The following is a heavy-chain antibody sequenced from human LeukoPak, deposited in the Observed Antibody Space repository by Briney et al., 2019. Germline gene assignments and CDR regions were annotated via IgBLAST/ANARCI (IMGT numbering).Heavy chain of an antibody. CDR3: ARCGPFYRGPSEYYFDY. D-gene: IGHD4-23*01. CDR1: GYSFTSYY. CDR2: INPTTGST. Sequence: ASVKVSCKASGYSFTSYYIHWVRQAPGQGLEWMGIINPTTGSTIYAQTFQGRVTMTRDVSTGTVYMDLSSLRSADTAVYYCARCGPFYRGPSEYYFDYWGQGTLVTVSS. J-gene: IGHJ4*02. V-gene: IGHV1-46*01.